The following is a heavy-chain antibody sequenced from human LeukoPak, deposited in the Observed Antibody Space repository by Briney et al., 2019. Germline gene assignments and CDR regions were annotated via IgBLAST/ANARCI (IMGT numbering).Heavy chain of an antibody. Sequence: GSLRLSCVASGFTFTDYYMTWIRPAPGKGLEWVSYISGVASDIHYADSVKGRFTISRDNAKNSVYLQMNSLRAEDTAVYCCARGGAHGMDVWGQGTTVTVSS. V-gene: IGHV3-11*01. CDR3: ARGGAHGMDV. CDR2: ISGVASDI. CDR1: GFTFTDYY. J-gene: IGHJ6*02. D-gene: IGHD1-26*01.